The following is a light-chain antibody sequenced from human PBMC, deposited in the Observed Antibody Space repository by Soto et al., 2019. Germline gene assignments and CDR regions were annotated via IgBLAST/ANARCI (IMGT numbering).Light chain of an antibody. CDR3: CSYTSSTIYV. Sequence: SGLRQRGSVAGARGQSMAISATGTSSDVGGYNYVSWYQQHPGKAPKLMIYDVTSRPSGVSDRFSGSKSGTTASLTISGLQAEDEADYYCCSYTSSTIYVFGTGT. J-gene: IGLJ1*01. CDR1: SSDVGGYNY. V-gene: IGLV2-14*03. CDR2: DVT.